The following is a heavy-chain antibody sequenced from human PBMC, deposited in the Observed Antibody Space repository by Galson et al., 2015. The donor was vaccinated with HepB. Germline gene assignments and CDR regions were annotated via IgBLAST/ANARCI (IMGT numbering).Heavy chain of an antibody. D-gene: IGHD3-10*02. CDR1: GYTFTRNG. V-gene: IGHV1-18*01. CDR3: ARDVRYAFEM. CDR2: ISTNSGNT. J-gene: IGHJ3*02. Sequence: SVKVSCKASGYTFTRNGISWVRQAPGQGLEWMGWISTNSGNTYYAQKFQDRLIVTTERSTSTAYMELRSPTSDDTAFYYCARDVRYAFEMWGQGTMVTVS.